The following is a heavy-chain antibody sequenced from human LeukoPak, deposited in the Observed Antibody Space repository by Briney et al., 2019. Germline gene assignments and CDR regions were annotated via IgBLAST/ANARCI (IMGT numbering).Heavy chain of an antibody. Sequence: SQTLSLTCTVSGGSVSSGGYYWSWIRQPAGKGLEWIGRIYTSGSTNYNPSLKSRVTISVDTSKNQFSLKLSSVTAADTAVYYCARTYSSGWYGMGNWFDPWGQGTLVTVSS. D-gene: IGHD6-19*01. CDR1: GGSVSSGGYY. CDR3: ARTYSSGWYGMGNWFDP. CDR2: IYTSGST. J-gene: IGHJ5*02. V-gene: IGHV4-61*02.